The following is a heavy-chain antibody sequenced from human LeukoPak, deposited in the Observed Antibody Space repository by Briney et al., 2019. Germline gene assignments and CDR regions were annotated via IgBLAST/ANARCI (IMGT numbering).Heavy chain of an antibody. V-gene: IGHV3-21*01. CDR1: GFTFSSFS. J-gene: IGHJ3*01. CDR2: ISSSFNYL. D-gene: IGHD1-26*01. Sequence: PGGSLRLSCAASGFTFSSFSMNWVRQAPGKGLEWVSSISSSFNYLYYADSVKGRFTISRDNAKNPLYLQMNSLRAEDTAVYYCARPSAYSPDGFDVWGQGTMVTISS. CDR3: ARPSAYSPDGFDV.